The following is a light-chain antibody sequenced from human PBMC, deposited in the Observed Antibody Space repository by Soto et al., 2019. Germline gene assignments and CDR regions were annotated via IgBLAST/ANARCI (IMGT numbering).Light chain of an antibody. V-gene: IGLV2-14*03. CDR2: DVS. J-gene: IGLJ1*01. CDR1: SSDIGGHNY. CDR3: SSYTSSSTLVV. Sequence: QSALTQPASVSGSPGQSITIPCTGTSSDIGGHNYVSWYQQHPGKAPKLMIYDVSNRPSGVSNRFSGSKSGNTASLTISGRQAEDEADYYCSSYTSSSTLVVFGTGTKLTVL.